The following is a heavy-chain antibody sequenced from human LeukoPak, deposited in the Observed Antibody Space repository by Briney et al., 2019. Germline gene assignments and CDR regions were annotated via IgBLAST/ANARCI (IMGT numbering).Heavy chain of an antibody. CDR3: ARKLTQYDCFDP. CDR1: GDSVSSNSVT. CDR2: TYYRSTWYN. D-gene: IGHD1-1*01. Sequence: SQTLSLTCAISGDSVSSNSVTWNWTRQSPSRGLEWLGRTYYRSTWYNDYAVSVRGRITVNPDTSKNQFSLHLNSVTPEDTAVYYCARKLTQYDCFDPWGQGILVTVSS. V-gene: IGHV6-1*01. J-gene: IGHJ5*02.